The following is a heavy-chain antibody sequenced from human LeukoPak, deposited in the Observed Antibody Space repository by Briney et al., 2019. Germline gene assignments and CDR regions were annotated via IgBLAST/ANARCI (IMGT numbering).Heavy chain of an antibody. CDR3: ARAHSGYDYLCLN. D-gene: IGHD5-12*01. CDR2: IRGDGSAK. CDR1: GFSFSSNW. J-gene: IGHJ4*02. V-gene: IGHV3-7*03. Sequence: GGSLRLSCAATGFSFSSNWMAWVRQAPGKGLEWVGNIRGDGSAKFYGGSVKGRFTISRDNSQNTLYLQMDSLRPEDTAVYYCARAHSGYDYLCLNWGQGTLVTVSS.